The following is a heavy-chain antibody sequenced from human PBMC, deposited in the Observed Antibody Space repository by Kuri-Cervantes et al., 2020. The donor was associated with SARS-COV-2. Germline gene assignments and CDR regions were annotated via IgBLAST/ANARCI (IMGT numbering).Heavy chain of an antibody. CDR1: GGSFSGYY. CDR2: IYYSGST. V-gene: IGHV4-59*08. CDR3: ARRDCSSTSCYNDY. J-gene: IGHJ4*02. D-gene: IGHD2-2*02. Sequence: SQTLSLTCAVYGGSFSGYYWSWIRQPPGKGLEWIGYIYYSGSTNYNPSLKSRVTISVDTSKNQFSLKLSSVTAADTAVYYCARRDCSSTSCYNDYWGQGTLVTVSS.